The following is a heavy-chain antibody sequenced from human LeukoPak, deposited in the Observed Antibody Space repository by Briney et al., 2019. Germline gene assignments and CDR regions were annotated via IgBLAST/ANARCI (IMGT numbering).Heavy chain of an antibody. CDR3: VRVEYAYGLVGNWFDP. D-gene: IGHD2-8*02. V-gene: IGHV4-39*01. CDR2: IYYSGGS. CDR1: GCSISSSDYY. Sequence: SETLSLTCTVSGCSISSSDYYWGWVRQPPGKGLEWIGNIYYSGGSYSSPSLESRVTISSDTSKNQFSVKLTSVTAADTAVYYCVRVEYAYGLVGNWFDPWGQGVLVTVPS. J-gene: IGHJ5*02.